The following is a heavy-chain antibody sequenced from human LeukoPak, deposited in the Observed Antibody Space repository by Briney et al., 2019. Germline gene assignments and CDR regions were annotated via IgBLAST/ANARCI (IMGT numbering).Heavy chain of an antibody. CDR1: GGSFSGYY. CDR3: ARGKVRIYYDSSGYYSPFDY. J-gene: IGHJ4*02. V-gene: IGHV4-34*01. D-gene: IGHD3-22*01. Sequence: SGTLSLTCAVYGGSFSGYYWSWIRQPPGKGLEWIGEINHSGSTNYNPSLKSRVTISVDTSKNQFSLKLSSVTAADTAVYYCARGKVRIYYDSSGYYSPFDYWGQGTLVTVSS. CDR2: INHSGST.